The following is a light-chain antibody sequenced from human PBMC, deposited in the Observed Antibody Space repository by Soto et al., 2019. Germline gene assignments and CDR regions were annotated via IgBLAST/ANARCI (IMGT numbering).Light chain of an antibody. V-gene: IGLV1-51*02. CDR2: ENN. Sequence: QSVLTQPPSVSAAPGQKVTISCSGSSSNIGNNYVSWYQQLPGTAPKLLIYENNKRPSGIPDRFSGSKSGTSATLGITGLQTGDEADYYCGTWDSSLSAVFGGGNKVTVL. CDR1: SSNIGNNY. J-gene: IGLJ2*01. CDR3: GTWDSSLSAV.